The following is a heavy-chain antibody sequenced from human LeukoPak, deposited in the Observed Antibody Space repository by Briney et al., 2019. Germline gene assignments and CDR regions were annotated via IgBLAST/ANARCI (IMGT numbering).Heavy chain of an antibody. J-gene: IGHJ4*02. CDR3: VRDWYDY. V-gene: IGHV3-23*01. D-gene: IGHD6-13*01. CDR2: IGGSGSYT. Sequence: GGSLRLSCAASGFTFSTYAMIWVRQAPGKGLEWVSVIGGSGSYTYYADSVKGRFTISRDNSKDTLYLQMNSLRAEDTAVYYCVRDWYDYWGQGTLVTVSS. CDR1: GFTFSTYA.